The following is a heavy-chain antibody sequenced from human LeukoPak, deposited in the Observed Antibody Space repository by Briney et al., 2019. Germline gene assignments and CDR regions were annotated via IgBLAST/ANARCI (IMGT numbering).Heavy chain of an antibody. V-gene: IGHV3-74*01. CDR2: INSDGSST. CDR1: GFTFSRYW. J-gene: IGHJ4*02. CDR3: ARDDGSGWYGY. D-gene: IGHD6-19*01. Sequence: GGSLRLSCAASGFTFSRYWMHWVCQAPGKGLVWVSRINSDGSSTSYADSVKGRFTISRDNAKNTLYLQMNSLRAEDTAVYYCARDDGSGWYGYWGQGTLVTVSS.